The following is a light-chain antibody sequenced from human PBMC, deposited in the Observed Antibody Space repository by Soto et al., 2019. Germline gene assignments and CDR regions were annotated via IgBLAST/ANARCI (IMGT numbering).Light chain of an antibody. V-gene: IGKV1-9*01. CDR1: QDIRSY. Sequence: DIQLTQAPSFLSASAGDTVTITCRASQDIRSYLAWYQQKAGRAPKLLIYAASTLQSEVPSRFSDSESGTECTLTISSLQPEYFATYYCQQLNSFPISCCQGRRPEVK. CDR2: AAS. CDR3: QQLNSFPIS. J-gene: IGKJ5*01.